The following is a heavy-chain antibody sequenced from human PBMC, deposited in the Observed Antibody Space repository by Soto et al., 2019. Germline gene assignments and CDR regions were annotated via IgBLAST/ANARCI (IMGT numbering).Heavy chain of an antibody. CDR2: IIPIFGTA. CDR3: AREGVVPAAGSYYFDY. V-gene: IGHV1-69*13. Sequence: GASVKVSCKASGGTFSSYAISWVRQAPGQGLEWMGGIIPIFGTANYAQKFQGRVTITADESTSTAYMELSSPRSENTAVYYCAREGVVPAAGSYYFDYWGQGTLVTVSX. CDR1: GGTFSSYA. D-gene: IGHD2-2*01. J-gene: IGHJ4*02.